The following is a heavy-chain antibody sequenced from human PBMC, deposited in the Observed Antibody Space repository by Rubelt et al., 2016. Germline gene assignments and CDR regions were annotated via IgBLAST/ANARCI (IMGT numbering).Heavy chain of an antibody. D-gene: IGHD3-10*01. CDR2: ISSSSSYT. Sequence: GGSLRLSCAASGSTFSSCAMSWVRQAPGKGLEWVSYISSSSSYTNYADSVKGRFTISRDNAKNTLYLQMNSLRAEDTAVYYCARSPPFSGPSGEKYYYYGMDVWGQGTTVTVSS. CDR1: GSTFSSCA. J-gene: IGHJ6*02. V-gene: IGHV3-21*05. CDR3: ARSPPFSGPSGEKYYYYGMDV.